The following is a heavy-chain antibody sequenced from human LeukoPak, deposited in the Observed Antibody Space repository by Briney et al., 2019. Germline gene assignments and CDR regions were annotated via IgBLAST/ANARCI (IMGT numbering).Heavy chain of an antibody. V-gene: IGHV3-23*01. D-gene: IGHD5-18*01. J-gene: IGHJ4*02. CDR3: ARLLYNSGYRFDY. CDR1: GFTFSSHA. Sequence: GGSLRLSYAASGFTFSSHAMTWVRQAPGKGLEGVSVFSGSGGGTHYADSVKGRFTISRDNSKNTLYLQMDSLRADDTAVYYCARLLYNSGYRFDYWAREPWSPSPQ. CDR2: FSGSGGGT.